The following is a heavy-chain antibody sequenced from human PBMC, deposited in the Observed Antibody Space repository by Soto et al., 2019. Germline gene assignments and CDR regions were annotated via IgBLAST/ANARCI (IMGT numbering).Heavy chain of an antibody. CDR1: VGSFSGYY. CDR2: INHSGST. J-gene: IGHJ4*02. CDR3: ARDHAGSGTINFDY. Sequence: SETLSLTCAAYVGSFSGYYWSWIRQPPGKGLEWIGEINHSGSTNYNPSLKGRVDISVDTSKNQFSLKLSSVTAADTAVYYCARDHAGSGTINFDYWGQGTPVTVSS. V-gene: IGHV4-34*01. D-gene: IGHD3-10*01.